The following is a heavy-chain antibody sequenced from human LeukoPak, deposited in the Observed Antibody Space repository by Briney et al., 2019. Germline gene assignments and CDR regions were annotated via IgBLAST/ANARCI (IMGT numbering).Heavy chain of an antibody. CDR3: ASDALFYYDSSGYTDSATY. Sequence: GGSLRLSCAASGFTFSSYSMNWVRQAPGKGLEWVSSISSSSSYIYYADSVKGRFTISRDNAKNSLYLQMNSLRAEDTAVYYCASDALFYYDSSGYTDSATYWGQGTLVTVSS. V-gene: IGHV3-21*01. D-gene: IGHD3-22*01. CDR1: GFTFSSYS. CDR2: ISSSSSYI. J-gene: IGHJ4*02.